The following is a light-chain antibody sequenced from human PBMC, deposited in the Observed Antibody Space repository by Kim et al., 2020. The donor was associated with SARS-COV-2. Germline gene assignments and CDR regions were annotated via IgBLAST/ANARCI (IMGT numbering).Light chain of an antibody. Sequence: EIVLTQFPATLSLSPGERATLSCRASQSVSSYLAWYQQKPGQAPRLLIYDASNRATGIPARFSGSGSGTDFTLTISSLEPEDFAVYYCQRRSNWPPYTFGQGTKLEI. J-gene: IGKJ2*01. CDR1: QSVSSY. CDR3: QRRSNWPPYT. V-gene: IGKV3-11*01. CDR2: DAS.